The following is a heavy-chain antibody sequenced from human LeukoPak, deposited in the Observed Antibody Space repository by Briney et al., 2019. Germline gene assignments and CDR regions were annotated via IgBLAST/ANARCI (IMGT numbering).Heavy chain of an antibody. CDR3: ARASLGGGDY. V-gene: IGHV3-9*01. CDR2: ISWNSGSI. J-gene: IGHJ4*02. D-gene: IGHD2-15*01. Sequence: PGGSLRLSCAASGFTFDDYAMHWVRQAPGKGLEWVSGISWNSGSIGYADSVKGRFTISRDNAKNSLYLQMNSLRAEDTAVYYCARASLGGGDYWGQGTLVTVSS. CDR1: GFTFDDYA.